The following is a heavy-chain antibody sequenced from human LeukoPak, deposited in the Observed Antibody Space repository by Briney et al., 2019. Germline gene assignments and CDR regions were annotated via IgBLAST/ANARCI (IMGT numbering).Heavy chain of an antibody. CDR2: ISYGETNY. V-gene: IGHV3-30*04. J-gene: IGHJ1*01. Sequence: PGGSLRLSCTASGFTFSAYAMHWVRQAPGKGLEWVAVISYGETNYYYAESVKGRFPISRDDSKNTLVLQMNSLTTEDTGVYYCARARTGSYYSTFEHWGPGTLVSVSS. CDR3: ARARTGSYYSTFEH. D-gene: IGHD3-10*01. CDR1: GFTFSAYA.